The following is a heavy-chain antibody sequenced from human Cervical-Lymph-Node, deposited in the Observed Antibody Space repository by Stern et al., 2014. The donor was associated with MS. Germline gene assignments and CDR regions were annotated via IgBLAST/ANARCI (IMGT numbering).Heavy chain of an antibody. CDR3: ARRHGSAYAP. V-gene: IGHV3-21*01. J-gene: IGHJ5*02. Sequence: EVQLVESGGGLVKPGGSLRLSCAASGFTFSSYTLTWVRQAPGKGLEWVSSISSSSTSIDYADSVKGRFTISRDNANNSPDLQMSRLRAEDTAVYYGARRHGSAYAPWGQGPLVTVSS. D-gene: IGHD3-10*01. CDR2: ISSSSTSI. CDR1: GFTFSSYT.